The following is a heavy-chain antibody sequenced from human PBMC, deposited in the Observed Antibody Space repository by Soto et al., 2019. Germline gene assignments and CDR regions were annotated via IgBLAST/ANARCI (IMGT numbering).Heavy chain of an antibody. V-gene: IGHV3-23*01. J-gene: IGHJ6*03. CDR1: GFTFSNFA. D-gene: IGHD3-16*01. CDR3: GKGSDYVLKGTPFRKVQYSYYYMDV. CDR2: MSGSVDNK. Sequence: EVQLLESGGALVQSGGSLRLSCAASGFTFSNFAMSWVRQAPGKGLEWVSGMSGSVDNKDHADSVKGRFTISRDNSKNTLYLQMNSLRGEDTAVYYCGKGSDYVLKGTPFRKVQYSYYYMDVWGKGTTVTVSS.